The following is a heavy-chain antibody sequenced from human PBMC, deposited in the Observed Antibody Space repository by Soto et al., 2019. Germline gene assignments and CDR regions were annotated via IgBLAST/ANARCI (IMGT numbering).Heavy chain of an antibody. CDR1: GGTFSSYA. CDR2: IIPIFGTA. V-gene: IGHV1-69*12. CDR3: ARHLAVNHYYYGIDV. D-gene: IGHD6-19*01. J-gene: IGHJ6*02. Sequence: QVQLVQSGAEVKKPGSSVKVSCKASGGTFSSYAISWVRQAPGQGLEWMGGIIPIFGTADYAQKFPGRFTITAAAFTSTAYMELSSLRSEDTAVYYCARHLAVNHYYYGIDVCCQRTTVTVSS.